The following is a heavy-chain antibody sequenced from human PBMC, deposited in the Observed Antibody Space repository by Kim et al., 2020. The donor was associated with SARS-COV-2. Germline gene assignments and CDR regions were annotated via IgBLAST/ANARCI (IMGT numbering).Heavy chain of an antibody. CDR2: VTKGSMPI. CDR1: GFTFSAYD. Sequence: GGYLRLSCATSGFTFSAYDMNCVRLAPGKWLEWLSFVTKGSMPIYYSDSVEGGFTISRDNAKNSLFLQMNSLRDEDTALYYCVRDRMGGAFDMWGQGTVVTVSS. V-gene: IGHV3-48*02. D-gene: IGHD3-16*01. CDR3: VRDRMGGAFDM. J-gene: IGHJ3*02.